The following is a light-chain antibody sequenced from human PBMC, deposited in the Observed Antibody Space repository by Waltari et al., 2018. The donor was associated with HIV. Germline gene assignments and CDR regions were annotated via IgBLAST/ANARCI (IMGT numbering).Light chain of an antibody. CDR1: QLGNKY. Sequence: SYELTQPPSVSVSPVQTASITCSGDQLGNKYIWWYQQKSGQSPVLVIYQDSKRPPGIPERFSGSNSGHTATLTISGTQTVDEADYYCQTWDSNFYVFGTGTKVTVL. CDR2: QDS. CDR3: QTWDSNFYV. V-gene: IGLV3-1*01. J-gene: IGLJ1*01.